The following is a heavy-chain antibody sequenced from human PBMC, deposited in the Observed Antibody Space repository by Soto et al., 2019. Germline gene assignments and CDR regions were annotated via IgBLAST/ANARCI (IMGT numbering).Heavy chain of an antibody. V-gene: IGHV4-31*03. CDR2: IFYSGST. D-gene: IGHD2-21*02. CDR3: ARGYCGGDCYSIGLFDP. Sequence: QVQLQESGPGLVKPSQTLSLTCTVSGGSISSGGYYWSWIRPHPGKGQECIGYIFYSGSTYYNPSLKSRVTISVDTSQNQVSLKLSSVTAADTAVYYCARGYCGGDCYSIGLFDPWGHGTLVTVSS. CDR1: GGSISSGGYY. J-gene: IGHJ5*02.